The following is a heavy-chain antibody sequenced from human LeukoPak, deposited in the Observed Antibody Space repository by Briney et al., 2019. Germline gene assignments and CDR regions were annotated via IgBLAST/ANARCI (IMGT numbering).Heavy chain of an antibody. CDR2: MYSGGST. Sequence: PGGSLRLSCAASGITVSVNFMSWVRQAPGKGPEWVSAMYSGGSTAYADSVRGRFIISRDAAKSTVDLQMNSLRTEDMAVYYCARDPPGGGYWGQGTLVTVSS. D-gene: IGHD1-26*01. V-gene: IGHV3-66*02. J-gene: IGHJ4*02. CDR3: ARDPPGGGY. CDR1: GITVSVNF.